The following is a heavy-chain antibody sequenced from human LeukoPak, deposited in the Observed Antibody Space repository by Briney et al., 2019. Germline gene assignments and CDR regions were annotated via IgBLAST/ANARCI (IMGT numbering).Heavy chain of an antibody. Sequence: GGSLRLSCAASGYSFSSYSMNWVRQAPGEGLERVSSISSSSSVIYYADSVKGRFTISRDNAKNSLYLQMNSLRAEDTAVYYCARDPSGWYVYWGQGTLVTVSS. CDR2: ISSSSSVI. D-gene: IGHD6-19*01. J-gene: IGHJ4*02. V-gene: IGHV3-21*01. CDR3: ARDPSGWYVY. CDR1: GYSFSSYS.